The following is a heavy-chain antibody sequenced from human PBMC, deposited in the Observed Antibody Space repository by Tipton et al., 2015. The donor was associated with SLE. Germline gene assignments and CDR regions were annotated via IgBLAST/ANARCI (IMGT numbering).Heavy chain of an antibody. Sequence: TLSLTCAVYGGSFSGYYWSWIRQPPGKGLEWFGEISQSGSTIYNPSLKSRVTISVDTSQNQVSLKLTSVTAADTAVYYCARDLVRGVSGGYWGQGTLVTVST. V-gene: IGHV4-34*01. CDR2: ISQSGST. CDR1: GGSFSGYY. CDR3: ARDLVRGVSGGY. D-gene: IGHD3-10*01. J-gene: IGHJ4*02.